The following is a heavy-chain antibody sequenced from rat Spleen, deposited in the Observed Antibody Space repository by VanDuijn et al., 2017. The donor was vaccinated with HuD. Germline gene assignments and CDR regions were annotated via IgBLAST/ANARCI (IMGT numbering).Heavy chain of an antibody. J-gene: IGHJ2*01. Sequence: VQLKESGPGLVQPSQTLSLTCTVAGFSLTSYNVHWVREPPGKGLGWVASISPSGGSTYYRDAVKGRFTISRDNAKSTLYLQMDSLRSEDTATYYCTRDNVYSSYHYFDYWGQGVMVTVSS. V-gene: IGHV5-19*01. CDR2: ISPSGGST. CDR1: GFSLTSYN. D-gene: IGHD1-2*01. CDR3: TRDNVYSSYHYFDY.